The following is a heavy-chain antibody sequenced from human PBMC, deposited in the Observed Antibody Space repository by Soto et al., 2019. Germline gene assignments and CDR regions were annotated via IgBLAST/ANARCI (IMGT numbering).Heavy chain of an antibody. CDR3: ARGDSSGYPILPDY. V-gene: IGHV4-39*01. D-gene: IGHD3-22*01. CDR2: IYYSGST. J-gene: IGHJ4*02. CDR1: GGSISSSSYY. Sequence: SETLSLTCTVAGGSISSSSYYWGWIRQPPGKGLEWIGSIYYSGSTYYNPSLKSRVTISVDTSKNQFSLKLSSVTAADTAVYYCARGDSSGYPILPDYWGQGTLVTVSS.